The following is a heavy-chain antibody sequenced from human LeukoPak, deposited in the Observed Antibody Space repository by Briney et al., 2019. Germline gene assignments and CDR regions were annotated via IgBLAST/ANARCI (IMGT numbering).Heavy chain of an antibody. Sequence: PSETLSLTCSVSGASIDSHYWSWIRQSPGKGLEWIGYVFNGGSTNYNPSLNSRVTMSLDTSRAQFSLRLSSVTAADTVIYYCASRPADTTWYGVFDYWSQGTLVTVSS. D-gene: IGHD3-10*01. CDR1: GASIDSHY. CDR2: VFNGGST. V-gene: IGHV4-59*11. CDR3: ASRPADTTWYGVFDY. J-gene: IGHJ4*02.